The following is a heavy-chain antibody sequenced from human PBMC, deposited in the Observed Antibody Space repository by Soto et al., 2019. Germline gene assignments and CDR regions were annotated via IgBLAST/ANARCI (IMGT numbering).Heavy chain of an antibody. J-gene: IGHJ4*02. D-gene: IGHD6-19*01. CDR3: ARDLGAVAGTFSPIDY. V-gene: IGHV1-69*04. Sequence: SVKVSCKASGGTFSSYTISWVRQAPGQGLEWMGRIIPILGIANYAQKFQGRVTITADKSTSTAYMELSSLRSEDTAVYYCARDLGAVAGTFSPIDYWGQGTLVTVSS. CDR1: GGTFSSYT. CDR2: IIPILGIA.